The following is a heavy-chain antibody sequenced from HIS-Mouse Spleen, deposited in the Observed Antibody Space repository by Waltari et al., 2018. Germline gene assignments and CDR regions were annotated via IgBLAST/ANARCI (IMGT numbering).Heavy chain of an antibody. J-gene: IGHJ5*02. CDR1: GGSFSSSSYY. V-gene: IGHV4-39*07. CDR3: ARDYGDNWFDP. Sequence: QLQLQESGPGLVKPSETLSLTCTVSGGSFSSSSYYWGWNRQPPGKGLEWIGSIYYSGRTIYNPSLKSRVPISVDSSKNQFTLKLSSVTAADTAVYYCARDYGDNWFDPWGQGTLVTVSS. CDR2: IYYSGRT. D-gene: IGHD4-17*01.